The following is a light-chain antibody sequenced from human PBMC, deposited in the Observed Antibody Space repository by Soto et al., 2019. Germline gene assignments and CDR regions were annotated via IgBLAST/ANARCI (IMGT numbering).Light chain of an antibody. J-gene: IGKJ3*01. CDR2: DAS. CDR1: QSVSSY. V-gene: IGKV3-11*01. Sequence: EIVLTQSPATLSLSPGERATLSCRASQSVSSYLAWYQQKPGQAPRLLIYDASNRATGIPARFSGSGSGTDFTLTISSLEPEDFAVYYCQQRLSTFGPGTKVDIK. CDR3: QQRLST.